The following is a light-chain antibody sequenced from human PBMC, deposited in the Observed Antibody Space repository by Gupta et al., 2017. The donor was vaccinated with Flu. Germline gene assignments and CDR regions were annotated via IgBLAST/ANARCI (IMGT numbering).Light chain of an antibody. CDR3: QSYDSFPSASPDV. CDR1: SSNIGAGYD. CDR2: VIN. V-gene: IGLV1-40*01. Sequence: QSVLTQPPSVSGAPGHRVTISCAGSSSNIGAGYDVHWYQQLPGTAHKLLIYVINKRPSGVPDRFSGSKSGTSGYLATSGIQAEDDGDEVGQSYDSFPSASPDVFGTGTKVTVL. J-gene: IGLJ1*01.